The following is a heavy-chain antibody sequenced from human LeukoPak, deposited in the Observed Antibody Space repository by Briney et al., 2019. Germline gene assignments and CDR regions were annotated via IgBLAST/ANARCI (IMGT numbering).Heavy chain of an antibody. CDR3: ARSTSDYYGSSLRFDY. J-gene: IGHJ4*02. CDR1: GGTFSSYA. D-gene: IGHD3-10*01. V-gene: IGHV1-69*05. CDR2: IIPIFGTA. Sequence: ASVKVSCKXSGGTFSSYAISWVRQSPGQGLVWMGGIIPIFGTANYAQKFQGRVTITTDESTSTAYMELSSLRSEDTAVYYCARSTSDYYGSSLRFDYWGQGTLVTVSS.